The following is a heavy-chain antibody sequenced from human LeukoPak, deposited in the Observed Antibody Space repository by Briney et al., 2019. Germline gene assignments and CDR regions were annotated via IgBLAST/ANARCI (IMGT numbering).Heavy chain of an antibody. CDR3: ARGRQVGNTGYYFDY. V-gene: IGHV4-59*01. J-gene: IGHJ4*02. Sequence: SETLSLTCTVSGGSIYSNYWSWIRQPPEKGLEWIGYISYSGSTNYNPSLKSRVTISLDTSKSQFSLNLNSVTAADTAVYYCARGRQVGNTGYYFDYWGQGTLVTVSS. CDR2: ISYSGST. D-gene: IGHD1-26*01. CDR1: GGSIYSNY.